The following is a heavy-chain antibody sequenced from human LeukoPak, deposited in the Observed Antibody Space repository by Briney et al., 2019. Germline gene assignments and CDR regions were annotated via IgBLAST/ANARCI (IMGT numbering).Heavy chain of an antibody. J-gene: IGHJ4*02. V-gene: IGHV3-30*04. CDR1: GFTFSSYA. D-gene: IGHD3-9*01. CDR3: ARGHFAWLLDY. Sequence: GGSLRLSCAASGFTFSSYAMHWVRQAPGKGLEWVAVVSYDGSNKYYADSVKGRFTISRDNSKNTLYLQMNSLRAEDTAVYYCARGHFAWLLDYWGQGTLVTVSS. CDR2: VSYDGSNK.